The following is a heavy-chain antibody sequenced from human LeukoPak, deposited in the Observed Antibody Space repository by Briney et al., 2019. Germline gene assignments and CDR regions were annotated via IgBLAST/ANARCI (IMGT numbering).Heavy chain of an antibody. J-gene: IGHJ5*02. CDR2: IYYSGST. CDR1: GGSISSYY. CDR3: ARGGSSSWRWFDP. D-gene: IGHD6-13*01. V-gene: IGHV4-59*01. Sequence: SETLSLTCTVSGGSISSYYWSWIRQPPGKGLEWLGYIYYSGSTNYNPSLKSRVTISVDTSKNQFSLKLSSVTAADTAVYYCARGGSSSWRWFDPWGQGTQVTVSS.